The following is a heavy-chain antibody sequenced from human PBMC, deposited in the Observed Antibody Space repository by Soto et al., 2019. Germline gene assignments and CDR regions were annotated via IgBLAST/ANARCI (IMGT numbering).Heavy chain of an antibody. J-gene: IGHJ4*02. V-gene: IGHV3-48*02. CDR1: GFTFSSYS. CDR2: ISSSSSSTI. D-gene: IGHD6-13*01. Sequence: GGSLRLSCAASGFTFSSYSMNWVRQAPGKGLEWVSYISSSSSSTIYYADSVKGRFTISRDNAKNSLYLQMNSLRDEDTAVYYCARGPRARSSWYVYWGQGTLVTVSS. CDR3: ARGPRARSSWYVY.